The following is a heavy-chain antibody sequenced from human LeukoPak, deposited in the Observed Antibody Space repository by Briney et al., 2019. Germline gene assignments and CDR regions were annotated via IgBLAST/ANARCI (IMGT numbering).Heavy chain of an antibody. V-gene: IGHV1-8*01. Sequence: GASVKVSCKASRYTFSNYDINWVRQATGQGLEWMGWMSPNSGNTGYAQKFQGRVTMTRNTSISTAYMELSSLGSDDTAVYYCARDHSVVVAGSTVWWLDPWGQGTLVTVSS. D-gene: IGHD2-15*01. CDR1: RYTFSNYD. CDR3: ARDHSVVVAGSTVWWLDP. CDR2: MSPNSGNT. J-gene: IGHJ5*02.